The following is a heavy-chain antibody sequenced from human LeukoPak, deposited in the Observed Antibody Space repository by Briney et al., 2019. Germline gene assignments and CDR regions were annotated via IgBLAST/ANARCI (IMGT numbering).Heavy chain of an antibody. CDR2: INHSGST. J-gene: IGHJ6*03. Sequence: SETLSLTCTVSGGSFSGYYWSWIRQPPGKGLEWIGEINHSGSTNYKPSLKSRVTISVDTSKNQFSLKLSSVTAADTAVYYCARQGRSYYGSGSYYNWYYYYYMDVWGKGTTVTISS. D-gene: IGHD3-10*01. CDR3: ARQGRSYYGSGSYYNWYYYYYMDV. CDR1: GGSFSGYY. V-gene: IGHV4-34*01.